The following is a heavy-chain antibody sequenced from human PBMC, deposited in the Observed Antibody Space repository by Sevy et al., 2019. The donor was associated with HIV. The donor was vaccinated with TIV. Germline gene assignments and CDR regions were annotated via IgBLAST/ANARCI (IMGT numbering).Heavy chain of an antibody. J-gene: IGHJ4*02. CDR1: GFTFSDYY. D-gene: IGHD1-1*01. CDR2: ISSTTGYT. V-gene: IGHV3-11*06. Sequence: GGCLRLSCTASGFTFSDYYMSWIRQAPGKGLECVSFISSTTGYTNYADSVKGRFTISRDNAKNSLYLQMNNLRAEDTAVYYCARSLKDWTPSAGHWGQGTLVTVSS. CDR3: ARSLKDWTPSAGH.